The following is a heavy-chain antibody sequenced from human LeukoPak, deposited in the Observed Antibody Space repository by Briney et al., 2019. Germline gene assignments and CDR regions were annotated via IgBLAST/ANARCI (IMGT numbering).Heavy chain of an antibody. V-gene: IGHV4-34*01. CDR1: GGSFSGYY. Sequence: KPSETLSLTCAVYGGSFSGYYWSWIRQPPGKGLEWIGEINHSGSTNYNPSLKSRVTISVDTSKNQFSLKLSSVTAADTAVYYCARGPHTVVNYYDSSGYYYWGQGTLVTVSS. D-gene: IGHD3-22*01. CDR3: ARGPHTVVNYYDSSGYYY. J-gene: IGHJ4*02. CDR2: INHSGST.